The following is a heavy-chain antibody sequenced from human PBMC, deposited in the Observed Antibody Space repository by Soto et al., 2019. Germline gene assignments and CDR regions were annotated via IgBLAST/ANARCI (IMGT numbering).Heavy chain of an antibody. Sequence: QVQLVQSGAEVKKPGASVKVSCKASGYTFTSYDINWVRQATGQGLEWMGWMNPNSGNTGYAQKFKGRVTMPRHTSISTAYMELRSLRYEDTAVYYCARDSYVRDVWGQGTTVTVSS. J-gene: IGHJ6*02. D-gene: IGHD3-16*01. CDR1: GYTFTSYD. CDR3: ARDSYVRDV. V-gene: IGHV1-8*01. CDR2: MNPNSGNT.